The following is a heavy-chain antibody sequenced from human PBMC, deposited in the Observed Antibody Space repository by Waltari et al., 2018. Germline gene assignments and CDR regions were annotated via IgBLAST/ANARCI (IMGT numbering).Heavy chain of an antibody. CDR2: IWYDGSNK. CDR1: VFTFSSYG. D-gene: IGHD6-13*01. CDR3: ARARIAAAGSNYYYGMDV. J-gene: IGHJ6*02. V-gene: IGHV3-33*01. Sequence: QVQLVESGGGVVQPGRSLRLSCAASVFTFSSYGMHWVRPAPGKGLEWVAVIWYDGSNKYYADSVKGRFTISRDNSKNTLYLQMNSLRAEDTAVYYCARARIAAAGSNYYYGMDVWGQGTTVTVSS.